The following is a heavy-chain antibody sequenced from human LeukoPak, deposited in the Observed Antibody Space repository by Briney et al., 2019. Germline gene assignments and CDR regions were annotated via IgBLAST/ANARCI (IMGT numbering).Heavy chain of an antibody. CDR1: GFTFSEYY. V-gene: IGHV3-11*01. Sequence: GGSLRLSCAASGFTFSEYYMSWIRQAPGKGLEWVSYISSSGSTIYYADSVKGRFTISRDNAKNSLYLQMNSLRAEDTAVYYCASYSSSRYRYFDYWGQGTLVTVSS. CDR2: ISSSGSTI. CDR3: ASYSSSRYRYFDY. J-gene: IGHJ4*02. D-gene: IGHD6-13*01.